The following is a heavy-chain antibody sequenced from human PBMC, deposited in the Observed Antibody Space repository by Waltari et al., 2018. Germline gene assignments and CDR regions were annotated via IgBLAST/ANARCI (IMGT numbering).Heavy chain of an antibody. V-gene: IGHV3-30*18. CDR2: ILNNGRNK. CDR3: AKDLRSGGLPYYYYYGMDV. Sequence: QVQLVESGGGVVQPGRALRLSCAAAGFDFRSTGMHWVRQAPGKGLEWVASILNNGRNKYYGDTVKGRFTISRDNSNNTLNLQMNSLRSEDTAVYYCAKDLRSGGLPYYYYYGMDVWGQGTTVIVSS. D-gene: IGHD3-10*01. CDR1: GFDFRSTG. J-gene: IGHJ6*02.